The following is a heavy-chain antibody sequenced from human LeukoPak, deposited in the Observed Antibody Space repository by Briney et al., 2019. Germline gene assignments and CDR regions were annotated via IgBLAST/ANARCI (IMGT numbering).Heavy chain of an antibody. D-gene: IGHD2-2*01. J-gene: IGHJ3*02. CDR1: GFSFSDHY. CDR2: ARNKANSYTT. V-gene: IGHV3-72*01. Sequence: GGSLRLSCAASGFSFSDHYMDWVRQAPGKGLEWVGRARNKANSYTTEYAASVKDRFTISRDDSQNSLYLQMHSLKTEDTAVYYCARVRYCSSTTCRGAFDIWGQGTMVTVTS. CDR3: ARVRYCSSTTCRGAFDI.